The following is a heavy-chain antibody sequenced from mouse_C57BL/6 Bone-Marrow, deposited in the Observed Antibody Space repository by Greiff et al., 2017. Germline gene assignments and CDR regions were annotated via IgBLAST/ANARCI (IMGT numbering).Heavy chain of an antibody. CDR1: GFTFSDYY. CDR3: ARHEVVAPYWYFDV. CDR2: ISNGGGST. J-gene: IGHJ1*03. V-gene: IGHV5-12*01. D-gene: IGHD1-1*01. Sequence: EVKLEESGGGLVQPGGSLKLSCAASGFTFSDYYMYWVRQTPEKRLEWVAYISNGGGSTYYPDTVKGRFTISRDNAKNTLYLQMSRLKSEDTAMYYCARHEVVAPYWYFDVWGTGTTVTVSS.